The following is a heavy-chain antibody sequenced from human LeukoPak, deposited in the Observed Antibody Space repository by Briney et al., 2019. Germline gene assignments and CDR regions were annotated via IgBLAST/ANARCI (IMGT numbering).Heavy chain of an antibody. V-gene: IGHV4-39*01. D-gene: IGHD1-14*01. CDR2: IYYGGNT. J-gene: IGHJ4*01. Sequence: SETLSLTCTVSGASISSSGQYWVWIRQPPGKGLEWVGNIYYGGNTYHNPSLKSRVTIFLDTSQNQISLRLKSVTAADTAVYYCAFGSDRNPPGRDYWGQGTLVTVSS. CDR1: GASISSSGQY. CDR3: AFGSDRNPPGRDY.